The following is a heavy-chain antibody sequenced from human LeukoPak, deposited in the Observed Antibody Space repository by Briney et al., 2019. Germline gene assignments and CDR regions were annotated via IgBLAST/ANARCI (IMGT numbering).Heavy chain of an antibody. J-gene: IGHJ1*01. V-gene: IGHV1-2*02. CDR1: GYSLIDYY. CDR3: ARDKNYYGSGSLDH. CDR2: INPANGGK. Sequence: GASVRVSCKASGYSLIDYYMHWVRQAPGQGFEWMGWINPANGGKNHAQKFQGRLTMTSDTSASTVFMELSSLTSDDTAVYYCARDKNYYGSGSLDHWGQGTLVTVSS. D-gene: IGHD3-10*01.